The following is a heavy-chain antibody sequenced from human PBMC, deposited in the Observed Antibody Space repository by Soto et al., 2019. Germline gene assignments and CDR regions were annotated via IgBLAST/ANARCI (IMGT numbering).Heavy chain of an antibody. CDR1: GLTFSDYP. D-gene: IGHD1-26*01. CDR2: ISGSAGST. J-gene: IGHJ3*01. CDR3: AKPQSGSYYAAFDV. V-gene: IGHV3-23*01. Sequence: VQLLESGGGLVHPGGSLRVSCAVSGLTFSDYPMDWVRQAPGKGLEWVSRISGSAGSTYYADSVKGRFTISRDNSNSTLFLEMSSLRGEDTAIYYCAKPQSGSYYAAFDVWGQGTMVTVSS.